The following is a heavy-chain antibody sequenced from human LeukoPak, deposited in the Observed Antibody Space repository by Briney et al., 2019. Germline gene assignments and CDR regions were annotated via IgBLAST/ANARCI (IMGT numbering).Heavy chain of an antibody. CDR3: ARVKSDVDILTGYYTNWFDP. Sequence: GGSLRLSCVASGFTFSSSWMSWVRRAPGKGLEWAANIKQDGTEEYYVDSVRGRFSISKDNAKNSLYLQMNSLRAEDTAVYYCARVKSDVDILTGYYTNWFDPWGQGTLVTVSS. CDR1: GFTFSSSW. J-gene: IGHJ5*02. D-gene: IGHD3-9*01. V-gene: IGHV3-7*03. CDR2: IKQDGTEE.